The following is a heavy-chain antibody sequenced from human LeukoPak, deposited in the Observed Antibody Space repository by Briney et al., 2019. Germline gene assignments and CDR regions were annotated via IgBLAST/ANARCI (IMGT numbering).Heavy chain of an antibody. J-gene: IGHJ6*03. CDR1: GFTFSTCS. CDR3: TRVFYYGSRYYYMDV. CDR2: ISSSGVTI. D-gene: IGHD3-10*01. Sequence: PGGSLRLSCAASGFTFSTCSMNWVRQAPGKGLEWVSYISSSGVTIYYADSVKGRLTISRDNAKNSLYLQMNSLRAEDTAVYYCTRVFYYGSRYYYMDVWGKGTTVTISS. V-gene: IGHV3-48*01.